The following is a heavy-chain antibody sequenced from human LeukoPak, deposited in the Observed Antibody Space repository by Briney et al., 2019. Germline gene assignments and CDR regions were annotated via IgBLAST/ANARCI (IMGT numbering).Heavy chain of an antibody. CDR3: ARGLYCSGGSCYSYYYYGMDV. CDR1: GGSISSGGYY. V-gene: IGHV4-31*03. CDR2: IYYSGST. D-gene: IGHD2-15*01. Sequence: SQTLSLTCTVSGGSISSGGYYWNWIRQHPGKGLEWIGYIYYSGSTYYNPSLKSRVTISVDTSKNQFSLKLSSVTAADTAVYYCARGLYCSGGSCYSYYYYGMDVWGQGTTVTVSS. J-gene: IGHJ6*02.